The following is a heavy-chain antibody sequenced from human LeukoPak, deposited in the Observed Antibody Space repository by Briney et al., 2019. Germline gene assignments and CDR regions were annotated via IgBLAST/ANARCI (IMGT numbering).Heavy chain of an antibody. Sequence: SETLSLTCTVSGGSLNSFYWAWIRQPAGRGLEWIGRIHSGGTTNYNPSLESRLTFSLGTSQNHFSLKLNSVTAADTAVYYCARDSPDGYTSGHYFYYLDVWSKGTTVTVSS. CDR1: GGSLNSFY. V-gene: IGHV4-4*07. D-gene: IGHD5-18*01. J-gene: IGHJ6*03. CDR2: IHSGGTT. CDR3: ARDSPDGYTSGHYFYYLDV.